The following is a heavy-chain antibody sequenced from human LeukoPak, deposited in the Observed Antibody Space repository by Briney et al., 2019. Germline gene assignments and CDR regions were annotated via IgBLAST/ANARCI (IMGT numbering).Heavy chain of an antibody. CDR1: GFTFGNSW. J-gene: IGHJ3*01. D-gene: IGHD2-15*01. Sequence: GGSLRLSCAASGFTFGNSWMTWVRQAPGKGLEWVASIKQDGSETYYVDSVKGRFTISRDNAKNSLYLQMNSLRAEDTALYFCATRQFCSGGTCYGLSFWGQGTMVTISS. CDR2: IKQDGSET. V-gene: IGHV3-7*03. CDR3: ATRQFCSGGTCYGLSF.